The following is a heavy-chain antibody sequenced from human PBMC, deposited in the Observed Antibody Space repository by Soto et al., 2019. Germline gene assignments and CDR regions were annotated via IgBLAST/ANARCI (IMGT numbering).Heavy chain of an antibody. CDR2: IYYSGST. D-gene: IGHD3-22*01. V-gene: IGHV4-30-2*01. Sequence: SETLSLTCAVSGGSISSGGYYWSWIRQPPGKGLEWIGYIYYSGSTYYNPSLKSRVTISVDRSTNQFSLKLSSVTAADTAVDYCASYDSSCSQALDILGQGTMVTFSS. J-gene: IGHJ3*02. CDR3: ASYDSSCSQALDI. CDR1: GGSISSGGYY.